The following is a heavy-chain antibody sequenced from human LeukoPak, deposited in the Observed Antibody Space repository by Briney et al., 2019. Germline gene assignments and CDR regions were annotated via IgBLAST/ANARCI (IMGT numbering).Heavy chain of an antibody. Sequence: ASVKVSCKASGYTFTGHYMHWVRQAPGQGLEWMGWINPNSGGTNYAQKFQGRVTMTRDTSISTAYMELSRLRSDDTAVYYCARDRTTGTTIPDYWGQGTLVTVSS. CDR1: GYTFTGHY. CDR3: ARDRTTGTTIPDY. V-gene: IGHV1-2*02. CDR2: INPNSGGT. J-gene: IGHJ4*02. D-gene: IGHD1-1*01.